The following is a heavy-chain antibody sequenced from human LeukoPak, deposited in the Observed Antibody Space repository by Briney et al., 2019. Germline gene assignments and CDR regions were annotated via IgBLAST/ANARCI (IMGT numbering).Heavy chain of an antibody. CDR2: ISSSSSYI. CDR3: ARVRDDLLPIFDY. J-gene: IGHJ4*02. D-gene: IGHD3-22*01. Sequence: GGSLRLSCAASGFTLSSYSMIWVRQAPGKGLEWVSSISSSSSYIYYADSVKGRFTISRDSAKNSLYLQMNSLRAEDTAVYYCARVRDDLLPIFDYWGQGTLVTVSS. CDR1: GFTLSSYS. V-gene: IGHV3-21*01.